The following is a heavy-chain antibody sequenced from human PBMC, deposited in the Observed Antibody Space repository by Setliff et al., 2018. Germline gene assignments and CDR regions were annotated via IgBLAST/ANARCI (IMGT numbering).Heavy chain of an antibody. J-gene: IGHJ4*02. CDR1: GFTFSNAW. V-gene: IGHV3-15*01. CDR2: IKSKTAGGTT. D-gene: IGHD6-13*01. Sequence: GGSLRLSCAASGFTFSNAWMSWVRQAPGKGLEWVGRIKSKTAGGTTDYAAPVKGRFTIPRDDSKNTLYLQMNSLKTEYTAVYYCTTAPLAAASTCWGQGTLVTVSS. CDR3: TTAPLAAASTC.